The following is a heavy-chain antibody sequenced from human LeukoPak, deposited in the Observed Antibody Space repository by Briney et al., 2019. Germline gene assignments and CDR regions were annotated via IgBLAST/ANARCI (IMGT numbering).Heavy chain of an antibody. Sequence: SETLSLTCTVSGGSISTSYWSWIRQPPGKGLELIGYIYYSGNTNYNPSLKNRVTISGDTSKNQFSLKLSSVTAADAGVYFCARHTLAGYMNSFDPWGQGTPVTVSS. V-gene: IGHV4-59*01. CDR3: ARHTLAGYMNSFDP. CDR1: GGSISTSY. CDR2: IYYSGNT. J-gene: IGHJ5*02. D-gene: IGHD6-13*01.